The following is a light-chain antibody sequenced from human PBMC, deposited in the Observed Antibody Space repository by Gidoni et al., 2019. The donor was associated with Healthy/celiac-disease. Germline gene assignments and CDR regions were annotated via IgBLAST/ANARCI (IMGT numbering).Light chain of an antibody. CDR2: AAS. CDR3: QQSYSTFSYT. J-gene: IGKJ2*01. CDR1: QSISSY. Sequence: DIQMTQSPSSLSASVGDRVTITCRASQSISSYLNWYQQKPGKAPKLLIYAASSLQSGVPSRFSGSGSGTDFTLTISSLQPEDFATYYCQQSYSTFSYTFXQXTKLEIK. V-gene: IGKV1-39*01.